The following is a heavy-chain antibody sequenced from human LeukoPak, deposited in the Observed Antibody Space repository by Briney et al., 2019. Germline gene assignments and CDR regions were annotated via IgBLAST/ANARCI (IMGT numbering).Heavy chain of an antibody. CDR1: GFTFSSYG. V-gene: IGHV3-23*01. CDR3: ANDGTYYDSSTDAFDI. J-gene: IGHJ3*02. CDR2: ISGSGGST. Sequence: HPGGSLRLSCAASGFTFSSYGMSWVRQAPGKGLEWVTAISGSGGSTYYADSVKGQFIISRDNSKNTLYLQMNSLRAEDTAVYYCANDGTYYDSSTDAFDIWGQGTMVTVSS. D-gene: IGHD3-22*01.